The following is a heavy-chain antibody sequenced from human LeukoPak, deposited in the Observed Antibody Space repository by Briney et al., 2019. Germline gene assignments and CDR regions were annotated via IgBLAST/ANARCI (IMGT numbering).Heavy chain of an antibody. CDR2: INHSGST. Sequence: PSETLSPTCAVYGGSFSGYYWSWIRQPPGKGLEWIGEINHSGSTNYNPSLKSRVTISADTSKNQLSLRLSSVTAADTAMYYCTTIKRGDIFGYFDFWGQGTLVTVSS. V-gene: IGHV4-34*01. D-gene: IGHD5-18*01. CDR3: TTIKRGDIFGYFDF. CDR1: GGSFSGYY. J-gene: IGHJ4*02.